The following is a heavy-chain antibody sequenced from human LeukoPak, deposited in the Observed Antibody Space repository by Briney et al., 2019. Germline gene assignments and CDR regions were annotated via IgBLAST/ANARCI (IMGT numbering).Heavy chain of an antibody. CDR3: ARAGYTSGWYGGNYYFDY. J-gene: IGHJ4*02. Sequence: PSETLSLTCTVSGGSISSGDYYWSWIRQPPGKGLEWIGYIYYNGSTNYNPSLKSRVTISVDTSKNQFSLKLNSVTAADTAVYYCARAGYTSGWYGGNYYFDYWGQGTLVTVSS. CDR2: IYYNGST. CDR1: GGSISSGDYY. D-gene: IGHD6-19*01. V-gene: IGHV4-61*08.